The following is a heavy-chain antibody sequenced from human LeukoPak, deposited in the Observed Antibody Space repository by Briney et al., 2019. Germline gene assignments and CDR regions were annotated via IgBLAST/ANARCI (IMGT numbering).Heavy chain of an antibody. V-gene: IGHV3-21*01. Sequence: GRSLRLSCAASAFTFSSNSMNWVRQAPGNGLEWVSSISSSSSYIYYADSVKGRFTIARDNAKKSLYLQMNSLRAEDTAVYYCARARGSYGSGRPLSAFDIWGQGTMVTVSS. CDR3: ARARGSYGSGRPLSAFDI. CDR2: ISSSSSYI. CDR1: AFTFSSNS. J-gene: IGHJ3*02. D-gene: IGHD3-10*01.